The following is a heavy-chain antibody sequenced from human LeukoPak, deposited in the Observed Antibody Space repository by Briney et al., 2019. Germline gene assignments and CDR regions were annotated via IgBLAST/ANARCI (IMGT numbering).Heavy chain of an antibody. D-gene: IGHD1-26*01. Sequence: ASVKVSCKASGYAFTGYDINWVRQATGQGLEWMGWMYPNTGDTGYAQNFQGRLTMTRNTSIDTAYMELSGLRSEDTAIYYCTRGSLSGSSRDYWGQGTLVTVSS. CDR1: GYAFTGYD. CDR3: TRGSLSGSSRDY. J-gene: IGHJ4*02. CDR2: MYPNTGDT. V-gene: IGHV1-8*01.